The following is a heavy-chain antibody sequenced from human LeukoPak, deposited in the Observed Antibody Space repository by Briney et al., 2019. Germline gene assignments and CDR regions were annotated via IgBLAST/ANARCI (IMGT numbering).Heavy chain of an antibody. Sequence: RGESLKVSCKGSGYSFTSYWIGWVRQMPGKGLEWMGIIYPGDSDTRYSPSFQGQVTISADKSISTAYLQWSSLKASDTAMYYCARRVLSYGGDAGYFDYWGQGTLVTVSS. CDR3: ARRVLSYGGDAGYFDY. J-gene: IGHJ4*02. V-gene: IGHV5-51*01. D-gene: IGHD5-18*01. CDR1: GYSFTSYW. CDR2: IYPGDSDT.